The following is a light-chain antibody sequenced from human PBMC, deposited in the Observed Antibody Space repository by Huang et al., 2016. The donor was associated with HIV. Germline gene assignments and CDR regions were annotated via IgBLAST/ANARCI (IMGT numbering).Light chain of an antibody. CDR2: GAS. CDR1: QSVSSSY. CDR3: QQYDSSPWT. V-gene: IGKV3-20*01. J-gene: IGKJ1*01. Sequence: EIVLTQSPGTLSLSPGKRATLSCRASQSVSSSYLAWYQQQPGQAPRLLFYGASSRATGIPDRFSGSGSGTDFTLTISRLEPEDFAVYYCQQYDSSPWTFGQGTKVEIK.